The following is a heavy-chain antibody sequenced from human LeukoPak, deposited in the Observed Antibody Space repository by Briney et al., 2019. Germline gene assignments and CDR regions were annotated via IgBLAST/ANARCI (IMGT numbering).Heavy chain of an antibody. Sequence: SVKVSCKASGGTFSTYAISWVRQAPGQGLEWMGRIIPIVGITNYAQKFQGRVTITADKSTSTAYMELSSLRSEDTAVYYCARDMIDSSGYDYVDYWGQGTLVNVSS. CDR2: IIPIVGIT. CDR3: ARDMIDSSGYDYVDY. CDR1: GGTFSTYA. V-gene: IGHV1-69*04. J-gene: IGHJ4*02. D-gene: IGHD3-22*01.